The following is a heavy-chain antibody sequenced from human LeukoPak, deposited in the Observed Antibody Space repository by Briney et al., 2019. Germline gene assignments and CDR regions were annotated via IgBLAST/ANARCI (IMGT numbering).Heavy chain of an antibody. Sequence: GGSLRLSCAASRFTFSSYAMSWVRQAPGRGLEWVSVISGSGGSTFYADSVKGRFTISRDNFKNTLFLQMNSLRAEDTAVYYCAKDRACSSISCSDFDYWGQGTLVTVSS. CDR3: AKDRACSSISCSDFDY. CDR1: RFTFSSYA. D-gene: IGHD2-2*01. J-gene: IGHJ4*02. CDR2: ISGSGGST. V-gene: IGHV3-23*01.